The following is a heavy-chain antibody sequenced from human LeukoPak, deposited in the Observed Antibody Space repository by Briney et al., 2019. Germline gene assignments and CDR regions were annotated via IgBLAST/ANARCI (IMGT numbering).Heavy chain of an antibody. V-gene: IGHV3-7*01. Sequence: GGSLRLSCTASGFTFSLYWMTWVRQAPEKGLEWVANIKEDASEKDYVDSVKGRFTIPRDNGKNSLYLQMDSLRGEDTAVYYCARLNWNYADYWGQGTLVTVSS. CDR1: GFTFSLYW. J-gene: IGHJ4*02. CDR2: IKEDASEK. CDR3: ARLNWNYADY. D-gene: IGHD3-3*01.